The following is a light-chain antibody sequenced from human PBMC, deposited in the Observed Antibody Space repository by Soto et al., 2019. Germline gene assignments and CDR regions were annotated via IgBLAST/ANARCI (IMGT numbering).Light chain of an antibody. V-gene: IGLV2-8*01. J-gene: IGLJ2*01. CDR1: SSDVGAYKY. CDR3: SSFAGSNEFPTVI. Sequence: QSALTQPPSASGSPGQSVTISCTGTSSDVGAYKYVSWYQQHPGKAPKLMIYEVTRRPSGVPDRFSGSKSGNTASLIVSGLQAEDEADYYCSSFAGSNEFPTVIFGGGTKLTVL. CDR2: EVT.